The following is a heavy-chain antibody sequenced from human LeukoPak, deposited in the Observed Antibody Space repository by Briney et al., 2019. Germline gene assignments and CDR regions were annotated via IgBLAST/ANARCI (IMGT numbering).Heavy chain of an antibody. CDR1: GFTFSNYW. Sequence: GGSLRLSCVASGFTFSNYWMTWVRQAPGKGLEWISYISRAGTTIYYADSVKGRFTISRDNAKNSLYLQMSSLGAEDTAVYYCARDRGDGDIYFDFWGQGTLVTVSS. CDR3: ARDRGDGDIYFDF. V-gene: IGHV3-48*04. D-gene: IGHD2-21*02. J-gene: IGHJ4*02. CDR2: ISRAGTTI.